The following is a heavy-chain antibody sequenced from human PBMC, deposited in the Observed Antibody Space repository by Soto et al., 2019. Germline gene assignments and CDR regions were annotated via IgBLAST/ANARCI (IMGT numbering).Heavy chain of an antibody. D-gene: IGHD3-16*01. CDR1: GVSIRSFY. J-gene: IGHJ5*02. Sequence: LSLTCTVSGVSIRSFYWSWIRQPAGKGLEWIGRIYTSGDTNYSPSFKSRVTMSVDTSKNQFSLKLTSVTAADTAVYYCARAGEPFGYVCTHHWFDPWGQGTRVTVSS. CDR2: IYTSGDT. V-gene: IGHV4-4*07. CDR3: ARAGEPFGYVCTHHWFDP.